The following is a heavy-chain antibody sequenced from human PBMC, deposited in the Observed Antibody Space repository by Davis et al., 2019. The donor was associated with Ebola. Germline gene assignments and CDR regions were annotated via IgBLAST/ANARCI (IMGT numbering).Heavy chain of an antibody. CDR1: GGYISGYY. CDR2: LYHGGGT. V-gene: IGHV4-59*08. J-gene: IGHJ5*02. D-gene: IGHD2-2*01. Sequence: MPSETLSLTCTVSGGYISGYYWSWIRQPPGKGLEWIGNLYHGGGTNYSPSLKSRLTISVDTSKNQFSLKLSSVTAADTAVYYCARLGVWYQLLAGWFDPWGQGTLVTVSS. CDR3: ARLGVWYQLLAGWFDP.